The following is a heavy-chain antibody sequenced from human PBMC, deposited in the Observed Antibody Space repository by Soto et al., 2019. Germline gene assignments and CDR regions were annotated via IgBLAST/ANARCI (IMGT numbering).Heavy chain of an antibody. CDR1: GFTFSDHY. CDR3: ARVGSSRWEILY. V-gene: IGHV3-72*01. D-gene: IGHD1-26*01. Sequence: GGSLRLSCAASGFTFSDHYMDWVRQAPGKGLEWVGRTKNKANGYTTEYAASAKGRFTISREDSRNSMYLQMNSLKTEDTAVYYCARVGSSRWEILYWGQGTLVTVSS. J-gene: IGHJ4*02. CDR2: TKNKANGYTT.